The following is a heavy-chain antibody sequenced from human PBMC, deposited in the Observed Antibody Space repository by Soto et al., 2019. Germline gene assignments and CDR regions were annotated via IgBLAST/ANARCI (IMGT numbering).Heavy chain of an antibody. CDR2: IYYSGST. CDR1: GGSISSYY. Sequence: RSLTCTVSGGSISSYYWSWIRQPPGKGLEWIGYIYYSGSTNYNPSLKSRVTISVDTSKNQFSLKLSSVTAADTAVYYCARASGSSGYYYGIDYWGQGTLVTVSS. J-gene: IGHJ4*02. D-gene: IGHD3-22*01. CDR3: ARASGSSGYYYGIDY. V-gene: IGHV4-59*01.